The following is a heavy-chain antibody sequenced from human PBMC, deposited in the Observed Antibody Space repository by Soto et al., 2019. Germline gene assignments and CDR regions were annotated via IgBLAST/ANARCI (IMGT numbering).Heavy chain of an antibody. CDR2: IYHSGST. Sequence: SETLSLTCAVSGGSISIGGYSWSWIRQPPGKGLERIGYIYHSGSTYYNPSLKSRVTIPVDRSKNQFSLKLSSVTAADTAVYYWARGMTTVTTIDYWGQGSLVTVSS. V-gene: IGHV4-30-2*01. J-gene: IGHJ4*02. CDR3: ARGMTTVTTIDY. D-gene: IGHD4-4*01. CDR1: GGSISIGGYS.